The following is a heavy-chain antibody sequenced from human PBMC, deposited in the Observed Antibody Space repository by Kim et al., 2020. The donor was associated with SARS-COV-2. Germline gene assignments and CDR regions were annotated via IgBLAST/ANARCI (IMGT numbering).Heavy chain of an antibody. J-gene: IGHJ4*02. V-gene: IGHV4-34*01. Sequence: SETLSLTCAVYGGSFSGYYWSWIRQPPGKGLEWIGEINHSGSTNYNPSLKSRVTISVDTSKNQFSLKLSSVTAADTAVYYCASIALPGNYYGSGSYYRDYWGQGTLVTVSS. CDR3: ASIALPGNYYGSGSYYRDY. CDR2: INHSGST. CDR1: GGSFSGYY. D-gene: IGHD3-10*01.